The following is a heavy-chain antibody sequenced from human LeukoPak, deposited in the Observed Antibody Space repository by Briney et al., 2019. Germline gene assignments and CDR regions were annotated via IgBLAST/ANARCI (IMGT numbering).Heavy chain of an antibody. V-gene: IGHV4-39*01. CDR2: IYYSGST. CDR3: ARRRWIGAFDY. CDR1: GGSISSNSYY. D-gene: IGHD3-3*01. Sequence: SETLSLTCTVSGGSISSNSYYWGWIRQPPGKGLEWIGSIYYSGSTYYNPSLKSRVTISVDTSKNQFSLKLSSVTAADTAVFYCARRRWIGAFDYWGQGTLVTVSS. J-gene: IGHJ4*02.